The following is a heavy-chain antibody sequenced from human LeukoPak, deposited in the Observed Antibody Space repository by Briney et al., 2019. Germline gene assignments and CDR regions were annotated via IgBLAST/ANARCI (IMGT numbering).Heavy chain of an antibody. CDR3: ARAVQYCSSTTCRPYYFDY. J-gene: IGHJ4*02. Sequence: GGSLRLSCAASGFTFSSYNMNWVRQAPGKGLEWVSSISSSSSYIYYADSMKGRFTISRDNAKNSLYLQMNSLRAEDSAVYYCARAVQYCSSTTCRPYYFDYWGQGTLVTVSS. D-gene: IGHD2-2*01. CDR2: ISSSSSYI. V-gene: IGHV3-21*01. CDR1: GFTFSSYN.